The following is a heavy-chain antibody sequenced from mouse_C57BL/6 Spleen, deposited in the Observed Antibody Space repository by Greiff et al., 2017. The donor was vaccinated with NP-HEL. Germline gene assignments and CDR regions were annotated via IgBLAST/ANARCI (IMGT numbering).Heavy chain of an antibody. Sequence: QVHVKQSGPGLVQPSQSLSITCTVSGFSLTSYGVHWVRQSPGKGLEWLGVIWSGGSTDYNAAFISRLSISKDNSKSQVFFKMNSLQADDTAIYYCASPYDYDGYFDVWGTGTTVTVSS. CDR3: ASPYDYDGYFDV. V-gene: IGHV2-2*01. J-gene: IGHJ1*03. CDR2: IWSGGST. CDR1: GFSLTSYG. D-gene: IGHD2-4*01.